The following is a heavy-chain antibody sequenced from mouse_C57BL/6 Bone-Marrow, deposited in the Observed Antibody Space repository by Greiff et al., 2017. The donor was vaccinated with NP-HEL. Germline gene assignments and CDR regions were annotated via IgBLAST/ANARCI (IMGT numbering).Heavy chain of an antibody. Sequence: VQLQQSGAELVRPGASVKLSRTASGFNIKDDYMHWGKQRPEQGLEWIGWIDPENGDTEYASKFQGKATITADTSSNTAYLQLSSLTSEDTAVYYCTTTRPYLYYAFAYWGQGTLVTVSA. CDR3: TTTRPYLYYAFAY. V-gene: IGHV14-4*01. D-gene: IGHD2-1*01. J-gene: IGHJ3*01. CDR1: GFNIKDDY. CDR2: IDPENGDT.